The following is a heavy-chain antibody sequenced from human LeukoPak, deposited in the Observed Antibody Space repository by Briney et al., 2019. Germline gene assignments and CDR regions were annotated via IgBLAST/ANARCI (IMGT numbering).Heavy chain of an antibody. CDR1: GGSISSYY. CDR2: IYYSGST. J-gene: IGHJ4*02. Sequence: SETLSLTCIVSGGSISSYYWSWIRQPPGKGLEWIGYIYYSGSTNYNPSLKSRVTISVDTSKNQFSLKLSSVTAADTAVYYCARVEVGYSYGHDYWGQGTLVTVSS. D-gene: IGHD5-18*01. V-gene: IGHV4-59*01. CDR3: ARVEVGYSYGHDY.